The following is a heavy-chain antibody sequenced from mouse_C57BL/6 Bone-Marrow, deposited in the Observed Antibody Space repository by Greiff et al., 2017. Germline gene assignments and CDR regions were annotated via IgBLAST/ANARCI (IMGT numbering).Heavy chain of an antibody. CDR2: ISSGGDYI. CDR3: TRRAICHYAMDY. CDR1: GFTFSSYA. Sequence: EVKLVESGEGLVKPGGSLKLSCAASGFTFSSYAMSWVRQTPEKRLEWVAYISSGGDYIYYADTVKGRFTISRDNDRNTLYLQMSSLKSEDTAMYYCTRRAICHYAMDYWGQGTSVTVSS. J-gene: IGHJ4*01. V-gene: IGHV5-9-1*02.